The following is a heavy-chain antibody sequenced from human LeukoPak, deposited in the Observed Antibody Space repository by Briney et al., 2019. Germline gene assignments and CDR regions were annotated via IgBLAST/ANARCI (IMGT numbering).Heavy chain of an antibody. J-gene: IGHJ4*02. D-gene: IGHD3-16*01. CDR2: IRYDGSNK. CDR3: AVGAAYDYVWGSPFPFDY. Sequence: PGGSLRLSCAASGFTFSSYGMHWVRQAPGKGRGWVTSIRYDGSNKYYADSVKGRFTISRDNSKNTLYLQMNSLRAEDTAVYYCAVGAAYDYVWGSPFPFDYWGQGTLVTVSS. CDR1: GFTFSSYG. V-gene: IGHV3-30*02.